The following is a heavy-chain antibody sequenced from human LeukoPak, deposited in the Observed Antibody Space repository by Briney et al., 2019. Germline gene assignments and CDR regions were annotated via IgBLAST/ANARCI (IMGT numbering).Heavy chain of an antibody. CDR3: AREQWLLYYYYYGMDV. Sequence: SQTLSLTCAISGDSVSSNSVAWNWIRQSPSRGLEWLGRTYYRSKWYNDYAVSVKSRITINPDTSKNQFSLQLNSVTPEDTAVYYCAREQWLLYYYYYGMDVWGQGTTVTVSS. D-gene: IGHD6-19*01. V-gene: IGHV6-1*01. CDR2: TYYRSKWYN. CDR1: GDSVSSNSVA. J-gene: IGHJ6*02.